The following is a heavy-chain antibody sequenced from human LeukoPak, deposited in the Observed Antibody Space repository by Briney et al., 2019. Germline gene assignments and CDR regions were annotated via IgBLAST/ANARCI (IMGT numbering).Heavy chain of an antibody. CDR2: INHSGST. CDR3: ASFFNCSGGSCYSVFDY. CDR1: GGSFSGYY. J-gene: IGHJ4*02. V-gene: IGHV4-34*01. Sequence: PSETLSLTCAVYGGSFSGYYWSWIRQPPGKGLEWIGEINHSGSTNYNPSLKSRVTISVDTSKNQFSLKLSSVTAADTAVYYCASFFNCSGGSCYSVFDYCGQGTLVTVSS. D-gene: IGHD2-15*01.